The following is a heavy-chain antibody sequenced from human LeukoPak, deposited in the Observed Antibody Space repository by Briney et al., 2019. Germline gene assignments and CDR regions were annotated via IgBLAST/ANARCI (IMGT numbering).Heavy chain of an antibody. V-gene: IGHV3-7*01. J-gene: IGHJ4*02. CDR1: GFTLSRYW. CDR2: IKQEGREK. D-gene: IGHD2-21*01. Sequence: GGSLTLFWAASGFTLSRYWMGWGRQAPGEGREWGAKIKQEGREKFYVDCVKGRFTISRDNAKNSLYVQMNSLRGEDTCVSYCARDLHYFYFDYWGQGTLVTVPS. CDR3: ARDLHYFYFDY.